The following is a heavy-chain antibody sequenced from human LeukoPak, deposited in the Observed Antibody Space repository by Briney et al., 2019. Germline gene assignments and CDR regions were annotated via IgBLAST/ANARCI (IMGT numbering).Heavy chain of an antibody. J-gene: IGHJ4*02. CDR1: GYTFTDYF. Sequence: ASVKVSCKASGYTFTDYFIHWVRQLPGQVREWMGWINPNSGERKYAQKIQGRVTLSRDTSISTAHMELSSLRSEDTAVYYCATAGTSFDSWGQGTLVTVSS. CDR2: INPNSGER. D-gene: IGHD6-13*01. V-gene: IGHV1-2*02. CDR3: ATAGTSFDS.